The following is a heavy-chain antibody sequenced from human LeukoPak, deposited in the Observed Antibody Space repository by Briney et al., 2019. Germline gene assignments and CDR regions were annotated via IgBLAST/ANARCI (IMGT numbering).Heavy chain of an antibody. CDR1: GFTFSSYA. CDR2: ISGSGGST. CDR3: AKYPRDHIVVVTPDY. D-gene: IGHD2-21*02. V-gene: IGHV3-23*01. J-gene: IGHJ4*02. Sequence: GGSLRLSCATSGFTFSSYAVSWVRQAPGEGLEWVSAISGSGGSTYYADSVKGRFAISRDNSKNTLYLQMNSLRAEDTAVYYCAKYPRDHIVVVTPDYWGQGTLVTVSS.